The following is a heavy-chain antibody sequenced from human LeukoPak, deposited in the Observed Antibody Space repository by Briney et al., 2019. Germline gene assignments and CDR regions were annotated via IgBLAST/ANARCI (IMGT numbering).Heavy chain of an antibody. D-gene: IGHD5-18*01. J-gene: IGHJ4*02. CDR1: GFTFSSYG. V-gene: IGHV3-30*03. CDR2: ISYDGSNK. Sequence: GGSLRLSCVASGFTFSSYGMHWVRQAPGKGLEWVAVISYDGSNKYYADSVKGRFTISRDNSKNTLYLQMNSLRAEDTAVYYCARGPMVNWGQGTLVTVSS. CDR3: ARGPMVN.